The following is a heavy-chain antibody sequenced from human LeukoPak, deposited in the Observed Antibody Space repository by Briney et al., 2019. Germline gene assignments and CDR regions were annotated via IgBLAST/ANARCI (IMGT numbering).Heavy chain of an antibody. D-gene: IGHD3-3*01. CDR3: ALTFPTYYDFWSGYSPVDY. J-gene: IGHJ4*02. Sequence: GGSLRLSCAASGFTFSSYSMNWVRQAPGKGLEWVSSISSSSSYIYYADSVKGRFTISRDNAKNSLYLQMNSLRAEDTAVYYCALTFPTYYDFWSGYSPVDYWGQGTLVTVSS. CDR2: ISSSSSYI. V-gene: IGHV3-21*01. CDR1: GFTFSSYS.